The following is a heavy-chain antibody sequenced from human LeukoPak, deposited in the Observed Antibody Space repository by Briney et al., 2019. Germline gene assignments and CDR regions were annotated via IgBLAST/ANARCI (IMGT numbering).Heavy chain of an antibody. Sequence: ASVNVSCKPSGYTFTGYYMHWVRQAPGQGLEWMGWINPNSGGTNYAQKFQGRVTMTRDTSISTAYMELSRLRSDDTAVYYCASWAGYCSSTSCHPLNWFDPWGQGTLVTVSS. J-gene: IGHJ5*02. CDR2: INPNSGGT. CDR1: GYTFTGYY. CDR3: ASWAGYCSSTSCHPLNWFDP. V-gene: IGHV1-2*02. D-gene: IGHD2-2*03.